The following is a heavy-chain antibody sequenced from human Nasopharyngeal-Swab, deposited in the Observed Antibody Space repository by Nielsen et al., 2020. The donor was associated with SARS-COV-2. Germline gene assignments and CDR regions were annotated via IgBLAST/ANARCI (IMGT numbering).Heavy chain of an antibody. J-gene: IGHJ6*03. V-gene: IGHV4-61*05. CDR3: ASLLTHYDFWSGYLNYYYMDV. Sequence: WIRQPPGKGLEWIGYIYYSGSTNYNPSLKSRVTISVDNSKNQFSLSLSSVTAADTAVYYCASLLTHYDFWSGYLNYYYMDVWGKGTTVTVSS. D-gene: IGHD3-3*01. CDR2: IYYSGST.